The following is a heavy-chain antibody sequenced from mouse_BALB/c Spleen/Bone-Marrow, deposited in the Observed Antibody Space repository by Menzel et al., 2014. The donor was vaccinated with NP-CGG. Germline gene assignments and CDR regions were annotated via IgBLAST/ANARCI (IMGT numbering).Heavy chain of an antibody. J-gene: IGHJ4*01. CDR3: ARFPMDY. V-gene: IGHV7-3*02. CDR2: IRNKAYGYTT. Sequence: EVKVVESGGGLVQPGGSPRLSCTTSGFTFTDYYMSWVRQPPGKALEWLAFIRNKAYGYTTEYSASVRGRFTISRDNSQSILYLQMNTLRAEDSATYYCARFPMDYWGQGTSVTVSS. CDR1: GFTFTDYY.